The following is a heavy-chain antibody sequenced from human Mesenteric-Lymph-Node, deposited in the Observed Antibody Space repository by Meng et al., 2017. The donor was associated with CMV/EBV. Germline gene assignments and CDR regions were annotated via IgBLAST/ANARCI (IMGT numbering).Heavy chain of an antibody. CDR1: SSNSAA. V-gene: IGHV6-1*01. D-gene: IGHD6-6*01. CDR2: TYYRSKWYN. Sequence: SSNSAAWNWIRQSPSRGLEWLGRTYYRSKWYNDYAVSVKSRITINPDTSKNQFSLQLNSVTPEDTAVYYCARAGGYSSSSRSGWFDPWGQGTLVTVSS. CDR3: ARAGGYSSSSRSGWFDP. J-gene: IGHJ5*02.